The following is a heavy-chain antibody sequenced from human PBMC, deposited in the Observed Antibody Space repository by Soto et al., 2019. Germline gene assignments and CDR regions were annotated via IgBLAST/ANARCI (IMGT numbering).Heavy chain of an antibody. V-gene: IGHV3-21*01. D-gene: IGHD1-26*01. J-gene: IGHJ4*02. Sequence: EMQLVESGGGLVKPGGSLRLSCVASGFTFSSYTMNWVRQAPGKGLEWVSSISSNSNYIYYADSVKGRFTISRDNAKNSLYLQKNSLIAEDTAVYYCARMDSGSYYGAFRVWGQGTLVSVSS. CDR3: ARMDSGSYYGAFRV. CDR2: ISSNSNYI. CDR1: GFTFSSYT.